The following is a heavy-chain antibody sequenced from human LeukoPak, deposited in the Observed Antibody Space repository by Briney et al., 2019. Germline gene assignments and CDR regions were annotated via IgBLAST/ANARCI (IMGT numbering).Heavy chain of an antibody. CDR3: ARNRYYYGSGNYGVPNWFDP. V-gene: IGHV4-34*01. CDR1: GGSFSGYY. CDR2: INHSGST. Sequence: SETLSLTCAVYGGSFSGYYWSWIRQPPGKGLGWIGEINHSGSTNYNPSLKSRVTISVDTSKNQFSLKLNSVTAADTAVYYCARNRYYYGSGNYGVPNWFDPWGQGTLVTVSS. D-gene: IGHD3-10*01. J-gene: IGHJ5*02.